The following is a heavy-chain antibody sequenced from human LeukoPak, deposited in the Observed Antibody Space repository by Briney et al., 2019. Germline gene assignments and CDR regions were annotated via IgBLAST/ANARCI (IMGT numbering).Heavy chain of an antibody. CDR1: EFTFTSYA. D-gene: IGHD2-15*01. V-gene: IGHV3-23*01. CDR2: ISGSGGTT. Sequence: GGSLRLSCAASEFTFTSYAMSWVRQAPGKGLEWVSAISGSGGTTYYADSVKGRFTISRDNSNNTLYLQMNSLRGEDTAVYYCAKDRYVVVAATPDYWGQGTLVTVSS. CDR3: AKDRYVVVAATPDY. J-gene: IGHJ4*02.